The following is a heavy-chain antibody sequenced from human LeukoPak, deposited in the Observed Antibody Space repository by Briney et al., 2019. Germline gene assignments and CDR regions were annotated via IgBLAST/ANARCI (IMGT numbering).Heavy chain of an antibody. D-gene: IGHD3-22*01. CDR1: GYSFTNYG. CDR3: ARDPYYYDSSGYYD. V-gene: IGHV1-18*01. J-gene: IGHJ4*02. CDR2: ISTYNSKT. Sequence: GASVKVSCKASGYSFTNYGISWVRQAPGQGLEWMGWISTYNSKTKYPQKLQGRVTMTTDTSTSTAYMELRSLRSDDTAVYYCARDPYYYDSSGYYDWGQGTLVTVSS.